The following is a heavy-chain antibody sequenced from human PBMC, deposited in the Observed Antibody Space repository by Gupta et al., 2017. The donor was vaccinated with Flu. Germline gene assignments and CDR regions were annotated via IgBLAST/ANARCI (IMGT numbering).Heavy chain of an antibody. CDR3: ARDLGSMIVGYYFDY. J-gene: IGHJ4*02. Sequence: QVQLVQSGAEVKKPGASVKVSCKASGYTFTSYAMHWVRQAPGQRLEWMGWINAGNGNTKYSHKFQGRVTITRDTSASTAYMELSRLRSEDTAVYYCARDLGSMIVGYYFDYWGQGTLVTVSS. CDR1: GYTFTSYA. D-gene: IGHD3-22*01. CDR2: INAGNGNT. V-gene: IGHV1-3*01.